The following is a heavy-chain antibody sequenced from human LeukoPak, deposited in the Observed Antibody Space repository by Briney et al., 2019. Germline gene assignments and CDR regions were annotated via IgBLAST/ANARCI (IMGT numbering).Heavy chain of an antibody. CDR1: GFTFSSYW. CDR2: ISSDGSST. J-gene: IGHJ4*02. D-gene: IGHD3-22*01. CDR3: ASEYDSSGYYGGNPDY. V-gene: IGHV3-74*01. Sequence: GGSLRLSCAASGFTFSSYWMHWVRQAPGKGLVWVSRISSDGSSTSYADSVKGRFTISRDNAKNTLYLQMNSLRAEDTAVYYCASEYDSSGYYGGNPDYCGQGTLVTVSS.